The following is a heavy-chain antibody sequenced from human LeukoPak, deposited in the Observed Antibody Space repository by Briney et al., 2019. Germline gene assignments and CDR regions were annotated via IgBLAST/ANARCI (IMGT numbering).Heavy chain of an antibody. CDR3: ARQGYYYGSGRHYYGMDV. Sequence: SETLSLTCTVSGGSISSYYWSWIRQPPGKGLEWIGYIYYSGSTNYNPSLKSRVTISVDTSKNQFSLKLSSVTAADTAVYYCARQGYYYGSGRHYYGMDVWGQGTTVTVSS. V-gene: IGHV4-59*08. CDR2: IYYSGST. D-gene: IGHD3-10*01. J-gene: IGHJ6*02. CDR1: GGSISSYY.